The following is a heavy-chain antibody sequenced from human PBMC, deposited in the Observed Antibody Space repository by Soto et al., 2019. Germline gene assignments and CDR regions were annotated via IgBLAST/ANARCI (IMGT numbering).Heavy chain of an antibody. CDR2: ISYDGSNK. J-gene: IGHJ6*03. CDR1: GFTFSSYG. V-gene: IGHV3-30*03. Sequence: GRSLRLSCAASGFTFSSYGMHWVRQAPGKGLEWVAVISYDGSNKYYADSVKGRFTISRDNSKNTLYLQMNSLRAEDTAVYYCAGAYSSSWEDYYYYYMDVWGKGTTVTVSS. D-gene: IGHD6-13*01. CDR3: AGAYSSSWEDYYYYYMDV.